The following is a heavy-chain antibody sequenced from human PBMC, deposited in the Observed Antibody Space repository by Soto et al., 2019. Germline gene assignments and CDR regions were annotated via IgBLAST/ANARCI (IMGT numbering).Heavy chain of an antibody. CDR1: GFTFSSYA. V-gene: IGHV3-23*01. CDR2: ISGSGGST. Sequence: PGGCLRLSCAASGFTFSSYAMSWVRPAPGKGLEWVSAISGSGGSTYYADSVKGRFTISRDNSKNTLYLQMNSLRAEDTAVYYCAKDAYSGSYYLGGTDAFDIWGQGTMVTVSS. J-gene: IGHJ3*02. D-gene: IGHD1-26*01. CDR3: AKDAYSGSYYLGGTDAFDI.